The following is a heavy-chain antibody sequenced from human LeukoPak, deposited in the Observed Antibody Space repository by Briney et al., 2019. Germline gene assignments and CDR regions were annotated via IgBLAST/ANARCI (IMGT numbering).Heavy chain of an antibody. CDR2: IYTSGST. D-gene: IGHD3-10*01. V-gene: IGHV4-4*09. Sequence: SETLSPTCTVSGGSISSYYWSWIRQLPEKGLEWIGYIYTSGSTNYHPSLKSRVTISVDTSKNQFSLKLNSVTAADTAVYYCARLDRFGANYYYMDVWGKGTSVTVSS. J-gene: IGHJ6*03. CDR3: ARLDRFGANYYYMDV. CDR1: GGSISSYY.